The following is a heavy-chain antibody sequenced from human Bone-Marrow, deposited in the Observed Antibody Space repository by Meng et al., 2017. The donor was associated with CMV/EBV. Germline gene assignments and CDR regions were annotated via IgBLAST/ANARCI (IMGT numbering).Heavy chain of an antibody. J-gene: IGHJ4*02. V-gene: IGHV1-3*04. CDR3: ARKGYYYDSSGYSFDY. CDR1: GYTFTNYA. D-gene: IGHD3-22*01. CDR2: INTRYGNT. Sequence: SGYTFTNYAMHWVRQAPGQRLEWMGWINTRYGNTKYSRKFQGRVTITNDTSASTAYMELSSLRSEDTAVYYCARKGYYYDSSGYSFDYWGQGTLVTVSS.